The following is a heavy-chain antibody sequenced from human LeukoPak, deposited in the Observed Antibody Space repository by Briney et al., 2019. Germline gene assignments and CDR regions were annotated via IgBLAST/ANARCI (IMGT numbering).Heavy chain of an antibody. Sequence: GGSLRLSCAASGLTISSYSMNWVRQAPGKGLQWVSYISSSSSTIYYADSVKGRFTISRDNAKNSLYLQMNSPRAEDTAVYYCARALWFGETFPAYWGQGTLVTVSS. CDR2: ISSSSSTI. V-gene: IGHV3-48*01. J-gene: IGHJ4*02. D-gene: IGHD3-10*01. CDR3: ARALWFGETFPAY. CDR1: GLTISSYS.